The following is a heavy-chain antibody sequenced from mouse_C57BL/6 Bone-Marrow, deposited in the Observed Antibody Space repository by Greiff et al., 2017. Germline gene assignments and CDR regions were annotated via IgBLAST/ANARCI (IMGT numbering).Heavy chain of an antibody. CDR2: IYPGDGDT. D-gene: IGHD1-1*01. Sequence: QVQLQQSGAELVKPGASVKISCKASGYAFSSYWMNWVKQRPGKGLEWIGQIYPGDGDTNYNGKFKGKATLTADKSSSTAYMQLSSLTSEDSAVYFCARGRDYYGCYGYFDVWGTGTTVTVSS. CDR3: ARGRDYYGCYGYFDV. J-gene: IGHJ1*03. CDR1: GYAFSSYW. V-gene: IGHV1-80*01.